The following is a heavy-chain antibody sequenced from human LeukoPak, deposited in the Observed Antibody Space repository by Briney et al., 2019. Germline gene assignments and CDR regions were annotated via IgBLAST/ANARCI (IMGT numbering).Heavy chain of an antibody. CDR2: INHSGST. J-gene: IGHJ4*02. Sequence: SSETLSLTCAVYGGSFSGYYWSWIRQPPGKGLEWIGEINHSGSTNYNPSLKSRVTISVDTSKNQFSLKLSSVTAADTAVYYCASHPYYDSSGYDYWGQGTLVTVSS. CDR3: ASHPYYDSSGYDY. CDR1: GGSFSGYY. V-gene: IGHV4-34*01. D-gene: IGHD3-22*01.